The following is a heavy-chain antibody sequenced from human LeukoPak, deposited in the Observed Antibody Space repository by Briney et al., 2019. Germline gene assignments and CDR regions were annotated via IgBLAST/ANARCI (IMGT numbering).Heavy chain of an antibody. V-gene: IGHV1-69*13. CDR3: ARGRVPDYGDYPNSWFDP. CDR2: IIPIFGTA. J-gene: IGHJ5*02. D-gene: IGHD4-17*01. Sequence: SVKVSCKASGYTFTSYGISWVRQAPGQGLEWMGGIIPIFGTANYAQKFQGRVTITADESTSTAYMELSSLRSEDTAVYYCARGRVPDYGDYPNSWFDPWGQGTLVTVSS. CDR1: GYTFTSYG.